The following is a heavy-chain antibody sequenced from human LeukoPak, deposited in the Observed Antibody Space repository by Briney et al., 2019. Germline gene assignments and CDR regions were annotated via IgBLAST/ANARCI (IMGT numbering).Heavy chain of an antibody. Sequence: GGSLRLSCVVSGMTFDRHGMHWVRQPPGKGLEWLAFIKYDGSRTDYEDSVQGRFTVSRDNAKNSLYLQMNSLRAEDTAVYYCARDMIVVVITKRRGDWYFDLWGRGTLVTVSS. CDR2: IKYDGSRT. J-gene: IGHJ2*01. D-gene: IGHD3-22*01. V-gene: IGHV3-30*02. CDR3: ARDMIVVVITKRRGDWYFDL. CDR1: GMTFDRHG.